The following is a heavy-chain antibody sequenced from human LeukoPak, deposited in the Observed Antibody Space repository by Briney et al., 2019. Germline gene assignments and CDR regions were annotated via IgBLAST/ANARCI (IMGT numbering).Heavy chain of an antibody. CDR1: GGSISNYY. J-gene: IGHJ5*02. CDR3: ARYAATGGPNWFDP. V-gene: IGHV4-59*01. D-gene: IGHD2-15*01. Sequence: PSETLSLTCTVSGGSISNYYWNWLRQPPGKGLKWIGYIHNTGRTNYNPSLKSRVTISADTSKNQFSLRLSSVTAADTAIYYCARYAATGGPNWFDPWGPGTLVTVSS. CDR2: IHNTGRT.